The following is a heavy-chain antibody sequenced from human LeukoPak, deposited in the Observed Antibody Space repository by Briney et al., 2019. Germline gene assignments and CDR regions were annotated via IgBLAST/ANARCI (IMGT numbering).Heavy chain of an antibody. V-gene: IGHV3-23*01. CDR1: GLTFSSYG. CDR2: MSGSGDST. J-gene: IGHJ3*02. CDR3: AKVTGSGSYLADAFDI. Sequence: GGSLRLSCAASGLTFSSYGMNWVRQAPGKGLEWVSAMSGSGDSTYHADSVRGRFTVSRDNSKNTLYLQMESLSAEDTAVYYCAKVTGSGSYLADAFDIWGHGTVVTVSS. D-gene: IGHD3-10*01.